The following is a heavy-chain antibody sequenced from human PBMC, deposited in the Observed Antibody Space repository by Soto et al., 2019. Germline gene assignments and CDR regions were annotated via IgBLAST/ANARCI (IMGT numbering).Heavy chain of an antibody. CDR3: ARDRYSGYDYYYFGMDV. D-gene: IGHD5-12*01. V-gene: IGHV3-53*01. J-gene: IGHJ6*02. Sequence: EVQLAESGGGLIQPGGSLRLSCAASGFTVSSNYMSWVRQAPGKGLEWVSVIYSGGSTYYADSVKGRFTISRDNSKNTLYLQMNSLRAEDTAVYYCARDRYSGYDYYYFGMDVWGQGTTVTVSS. CDR2: IYSGGST. CDR1: GFTVSSNY.